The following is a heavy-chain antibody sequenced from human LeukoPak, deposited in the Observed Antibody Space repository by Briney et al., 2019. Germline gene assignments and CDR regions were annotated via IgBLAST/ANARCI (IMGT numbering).Heavy chain of an antibody. CDR3: ARLPWRSHSSSWLSYYYYGMDV. J-gene: IGHJ6*02. V-gene: IGHV4-34*01. CDR2: INHSGST. Sequence: SETLSLTCAVYGGSFSGYYWSWIRQPPGKGLEWIGEINHSGSTNYNPSLKSRVTISVDTSKNQFSLKLSSVTAADTAVYYCARLPWRSHSSSWLSYYYYGMDVWGQGTTVTVSS. CDR1: GGSFSGYY. D-gene: IGHD6-13*01.